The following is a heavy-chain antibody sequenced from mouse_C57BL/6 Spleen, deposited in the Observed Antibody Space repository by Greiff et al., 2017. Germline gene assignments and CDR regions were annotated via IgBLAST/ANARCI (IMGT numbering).Heavy chain of an antibody. Sequence: EVKVVESGGGLVKPGGSLKLSCAASGFTFSSYAMSWVRQTTEKRLEWVATISDGGSYTYYPDNVKGRFTISRDNAKNNLYLHMCHLKSQDTAMYYCATDSNSYAMAHWGPGPSVTVPS. D-gene: IGHD2-5*01. J-gene: IGHJ4*01. CDR1: GFTFSSYA. CDR2: ISDGGSYT. CDR3: ATDSNSYAMAH. V-gene: IGHV5-4*01.